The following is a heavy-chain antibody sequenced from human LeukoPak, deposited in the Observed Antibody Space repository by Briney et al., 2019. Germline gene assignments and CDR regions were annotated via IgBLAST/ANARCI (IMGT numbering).Heavy chain of an antibody. CDR3: AGAFGARLIDY. V-gene: IGHV1-18*01. CDR2: ISAYNGNT. Sequence: GASVKVSCKASGYTFTSYGISWVRQAPGQGLEWMGWISAYNGNTNYAQKLQGRVTMTRDTSTSTVYMELSSLRSEDTAVYYCAGAFGARLIDYWGQGTLVTVSS. J-gene: IGHJ4*02. CDR1: GYTFTSYG. D-gene: IGHD6-6*01.